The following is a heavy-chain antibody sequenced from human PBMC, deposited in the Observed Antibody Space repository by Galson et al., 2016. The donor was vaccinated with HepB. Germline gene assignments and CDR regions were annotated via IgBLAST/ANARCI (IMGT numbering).Heavy chain of an antibody. CDR3: ARVGLGYSSSLPDS. CDR1: GFAFSSYG. Sequence: LRLSCAASGFAFSSYGIHWVRQAPGKGLEWVAVVSYDGNYKYYADSVKGRFTISSDNSKNILYLQMNSLRADDTALYFCARVGLGYSSSLPDSWGQGIMVIVSS. J-gene: IGHJ5*01. V-gene: IGHV3-30*03. CDR2: VSYDGNYK. D-gene: IGHD6-6*01.